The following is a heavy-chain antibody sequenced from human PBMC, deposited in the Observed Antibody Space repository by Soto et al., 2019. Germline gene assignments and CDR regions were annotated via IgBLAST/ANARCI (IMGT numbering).Heavy chain of an antibody. J-gene: IGHJ6*02. V-gene: IGHV1-18*01. Sequence: ASVKVSCKASGYTFTSYGITWVRQAPGQGLEWMGWISSYSGNRHDAQKLQGRVTMTTDTSTSTAYMELRSLTSDDTAVYYCAKEGRSSWEYYYYGMDVWGQGTTVTVSS. CDR2: ISSYSGNR. D-gene: IGHD6-13*01. CDR3: AKEGRSSWEYYYYGMDV. CDR1: GYTFTSYG.